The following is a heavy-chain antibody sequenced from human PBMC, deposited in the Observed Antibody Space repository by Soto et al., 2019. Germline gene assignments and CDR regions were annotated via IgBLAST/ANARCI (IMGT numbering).Heavy chain of an antibody. Sequence: SETLSLTCAVSGGSISSSNWWSWVRQPPGKGLEWIGEIYHSGSTNYNPSLKSRVTISVDKSKNQFSLNLSSVSAADTAVYYCARDRVVVVPAAIVYYYYGMDVWGQGTTVTVSS. J-gene: IGHJ6*02. V-gene: IGHV4-4*02. CDR1: GGSISSSNW. D-gene: IGHD2-2*02. CDR2: IYHSGST. CDR3: ARDRVVVVPAAIVYYYYGMDV.